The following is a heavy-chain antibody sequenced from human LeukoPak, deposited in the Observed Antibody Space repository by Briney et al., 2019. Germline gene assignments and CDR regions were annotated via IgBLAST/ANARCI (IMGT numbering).Heavy chain of an antibody. Sequence: ASVKVSCKASGYTFTGYYMHWVRQAPGQGLEWMGWINPNSGGTNYAQKFQGRVTMTRDTSISTAYMELSRLRSDDTAVYYCAVTMVRGASRGYYFDYWGQGTLVTVSS. CDR1: GYTFTGYY. J-gene: IGHJ4*02. CDR3: AVTMVRGASRGYYFDY. V-gene: IGHV1-2*02. D-gene: IGHD3-10*01. CDR2: INPNSGGT.